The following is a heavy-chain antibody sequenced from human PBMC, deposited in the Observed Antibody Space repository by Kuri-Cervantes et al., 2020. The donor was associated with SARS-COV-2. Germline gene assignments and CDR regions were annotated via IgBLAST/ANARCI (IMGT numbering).Heavy chain of an antibody. J-gene: IGHJ2*01. Sequence: SETLSLTCTVSGGSISSSSYYWNWRRLTPGKALEWIGYVHHTGTTNYSPSLKSRLTISLNTSKSQFSLKLTSVTAADTALYYCARGEYSSGWVYWYLDLWGRGTLVTVSS. CDR2: VHHTGTT. V-gene: IGHV4-61*01. CDR1: GGSISSSSYY. D-gene: IGHD6-19*01. CDR3: ARGEYSSGWVYWYLDL.